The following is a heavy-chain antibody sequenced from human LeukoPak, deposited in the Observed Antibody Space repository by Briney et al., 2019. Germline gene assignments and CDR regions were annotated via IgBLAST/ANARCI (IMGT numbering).Heavy chain of an antibody. D-gene: IGHD3-10*01. CDR1: GYTFTSYS. CDR2: ISAYNGNT. CDR3: ARDPGFGGYFDY. Sequence: ASVTVSFKSSGYTFTSYSISWVRQAPGQGLELMGWISAYNGNTNNAQKLQGRVTMTTDTSTSTAYMELSSLRSDDTAVYYCARDPGFGGYFDYWGQGTLVTVSS. V-gene: IGHV1-18*01. J-gene: IGHJ4*02.